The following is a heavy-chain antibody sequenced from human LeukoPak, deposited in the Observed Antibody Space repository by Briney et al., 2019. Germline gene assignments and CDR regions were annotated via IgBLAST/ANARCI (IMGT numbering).Heavy chain of an antibody. D-gene: IGHD3-22*01. V-gene: IGHV3-11*04. CDR2: ISSSGSTI. CDR3: AKHYYDSSGYYPTFDY. J-gene: IGHJ4*02. CDR1: GFTFSDYY. Sequence: PGGSLRLSCAASGFTFSDYYMSWIRQAPGKGLEWVSYISSSGSTIYYADSVKGRFTISRDNAKNSLYLQMNSLRAEDTAVYYCAKHYYDSSGYYPTFDYWGQGTLVTVSS.